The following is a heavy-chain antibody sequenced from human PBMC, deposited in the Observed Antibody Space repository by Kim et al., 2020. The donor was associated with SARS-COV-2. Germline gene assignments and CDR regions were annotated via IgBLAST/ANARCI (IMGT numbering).Heavy chain of an antibody. V-gene: IGHV4-31*02. J-gene: IGHJ4*02. CDR3: ARAKWDIVLMGYAPFDY. Sequence: LKSRVTISGDTSKNQFSLKLSSGTAADTAVYYCARAKWDIVLMGYAPFDYWGQGTLVTVSS. D-gene: IGHD2-8*01.